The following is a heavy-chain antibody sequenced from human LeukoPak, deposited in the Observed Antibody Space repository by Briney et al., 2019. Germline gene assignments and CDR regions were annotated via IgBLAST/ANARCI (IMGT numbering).Heavy chain of an antibody. CDR1: GFTFDDYA. D-gene: IGHD3-10*01. Sequence: PGGSLRLSCAASGFTFDDYAMHWVRQAPGKGLEWVSGISWNRGSIGYADSVTGRFTISRDNAKNSLYLQMNSLRAEDTAVYYCARVTYYYDSGSYGTTDWGQGTLVTVSS. V-gene: IGHV3-9*01. CDR2: ISWNRGSI. J-gene: IGHJ4*02. CDR3: ARVTYYYDSGSYGTTD.